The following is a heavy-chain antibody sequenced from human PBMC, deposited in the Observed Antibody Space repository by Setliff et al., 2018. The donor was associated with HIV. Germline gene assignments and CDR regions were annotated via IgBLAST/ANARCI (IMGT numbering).Heavy chain of an antibody. V-gene: IGHV4-39*07. CDR3: ARESPSSSWFYFDF. J-gene: IGHJ4*02. D-gene: IGHD6-13*01. CDR2: VYYSGST. Sequence: SETLSLTCTVSGGSVSSGSYYWSWIRQPPGKGLEWIGTVYYSGSTYYNPSLKSRVTISVDTSKNQFSLKLGSVTAADTAVYYCARESPSSSWFYFDFWGQGTLVTVSS. CDR1: GGSVSSGSYY.